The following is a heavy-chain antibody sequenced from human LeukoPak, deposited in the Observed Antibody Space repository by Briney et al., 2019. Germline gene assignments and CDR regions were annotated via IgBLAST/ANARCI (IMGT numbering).Heavy chain of an antibody. CDR3: VRSGSYSPFDY. Sequence: GGSLRLSCSASKFTFTVYWMTWVRQAPGKGLEWVANIKQDGSEKYYVDSVKGRFTISRDNANNSLSLQMNSLKTEDTAVYWCVRSGSYSPFDYWGQGTLVTVSS. V-gene: IGHV3-7*03. J-gene: IGHJ4*02. CDR1: KFTFTVYW. CDR2: IKQDGSEK. D-gene: IGHD1-26*01.